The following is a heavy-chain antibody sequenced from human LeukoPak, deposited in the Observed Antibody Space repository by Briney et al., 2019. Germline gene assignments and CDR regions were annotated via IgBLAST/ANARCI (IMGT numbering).Heavy chain of an antibody. CDR2: IYYSGST. J-gene: IGHJ5*02. D-gene: IGHD5-18*01. CDR1: GGSICSGGYY. V-gene: IGHV4-31*03. CDR3: ARVVTTNWFDP. Sequence: SETLSLTCTVSGGSICSGGYYWSWIRQHPGKGLEWIGYIYYSGSTYYNPSLKSRVTISVDTSKNQFSLKLSSVTAADTAVYYCARVVTTNWFDPWGQGTLVTVSS.